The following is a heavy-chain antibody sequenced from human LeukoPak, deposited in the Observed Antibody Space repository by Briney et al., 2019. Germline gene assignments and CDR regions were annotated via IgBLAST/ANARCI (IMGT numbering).Heavy chain of an antibody. J-gene: IGHJ4*02. V-gene: IGHV3-30*03. Sequence: GGSLRLSCAASGFTFSSYGMHWVRQAPGKGLEWVAVISYDGSNKYYADSVKGRFTISRDNSKNTLYLQMNSLRAEDTAVYYCAREREMATIKSNFDYWGQGTLVTVSS. CDR2: ISYDGSNK. CDR3: AREREMATIKSNFDY. CDR1: GFTFSSYG. D-gene: IGHD5-24*01.